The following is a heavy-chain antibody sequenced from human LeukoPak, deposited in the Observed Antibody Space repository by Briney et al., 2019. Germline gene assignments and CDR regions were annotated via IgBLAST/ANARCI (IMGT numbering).Heavy chain of an antibody. J-gene: IGHJ4*02. CDR1: GGTFSSYA. CDR2: IIPIFGTA. V-gene: IGHV1-69*06. D-gene: IGHD3-22*01. CDR3: AREMTGYYYASSGPRIDY. Sequence: SVKVSCKASGGTFSSYAISWVRQAPGQGLEWMGRIIPIFGTANYAQKFQGRVTITADKSTSTAYMELSSLRSEDTAVYYCAREMTGYYYASSGPRIDYWGQGTLVTVSS.